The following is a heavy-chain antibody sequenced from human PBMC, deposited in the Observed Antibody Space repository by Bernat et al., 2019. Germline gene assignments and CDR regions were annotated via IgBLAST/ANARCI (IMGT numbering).Heavy chain of an antibody. CDR2: VAGSGHRA. D-gene: IGHD3-16*01. J-gene: IGHJ3*01. Sequence: EVQPVEPGGALVQQGGSLRLSRVVSGATFSSFAMSWVRQAPGKGLEWVAGVAGSGHRAHHADSVKGRFTVSRDNLKDTVWLQMNSLRVEDTALYFCARDMTGGGGYDAFDSWGQGTMVIVSS. CDR3: ARDMTGGGGYDAFDS. V-gene: IGHV3-23*04. CDR1: GATFSSFA.